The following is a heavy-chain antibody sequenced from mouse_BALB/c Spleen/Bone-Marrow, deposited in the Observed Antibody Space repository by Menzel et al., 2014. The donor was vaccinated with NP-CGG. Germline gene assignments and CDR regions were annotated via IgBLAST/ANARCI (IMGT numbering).Heavy chain of an antibody. Sequence: DVQLVESGGGLVQPGGSLRISCETSGFTFTDYYMNWVRQPPGKALEWLGFIRNKANGYTTEYSASVKSRFTISRDNSQNILYQQMNPLLVYDSASYYCARDKGRVFFDYWGQGTSLTVSS. CDR1: GFTFTDYY. J-gene: IGHJ2*02. V-gene: IGHV7-3*02. CDR2: IRNKANGYTT. CDR3: ARDKGRVFFDY.